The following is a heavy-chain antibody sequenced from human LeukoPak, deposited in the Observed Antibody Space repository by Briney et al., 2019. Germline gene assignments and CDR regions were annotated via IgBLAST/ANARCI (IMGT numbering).Heavy chain of an antibody. CDR1: GGSISSGDYY. J-gene: IGHJ3*02. CDR3: ARDRGKYCSGGSCYPDAFDI. V-gene: IGHV4-30-4*01. Sequence: SETLSLTCTVSGGSISSGDYYWSWIRQPPGKGLEWIGYIYYSGSTHYNPSLKSRVTISVDTSKNQFSLKLSSVTAADTAVYYCARDRGKYCSGGSCYPDAFDIWGQGTMVTVSS. D-gene: IGHD2-15*01. CDR2: IYYSGST.